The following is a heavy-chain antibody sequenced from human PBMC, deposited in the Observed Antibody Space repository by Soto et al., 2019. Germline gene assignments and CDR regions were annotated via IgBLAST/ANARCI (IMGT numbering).Heavy chain of an antibody. V-gene: IGHV3-33*01. D-gene: IGHD3-22*01. CDR3: ARDTDSSGSFDY. J-gene: IGHJ4*02. CDR1: GFTFSSYG. Sequence: PGGSLRLSCAAYGFTFSSYGMHWVRQAPGKGLEWVAVIWYDGSNKYYADSVKGRFTISRDNSKNTLYLQMNSLRAEDTAVYYCARDTDSSGSFDYWGQGTLVTVSS. CDR2: IWYDGSNK.